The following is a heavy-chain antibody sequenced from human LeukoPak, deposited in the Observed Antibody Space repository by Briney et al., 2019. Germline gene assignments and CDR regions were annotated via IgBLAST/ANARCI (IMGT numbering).Heavy chain of an antibody. Sequence: PSETLSLTCTVSGGSISSSSYYWGWIRQPPGKGLEWIGSIYYSGSTYYNPSLKSRVTISVDTSKNQFSLKLSSVTAADTAVYYCASLSSGSYYYYYYMDVWGKGTTVTVSS. D-gene: IGHD1-26*01. CDR3: ASLSSGSYYYYYYMDV. CDR2: IYYSGST. V-gene: IGHV4-39*01. J-gene: IGHJ6*03. CDR1: GGSISSSSYY.